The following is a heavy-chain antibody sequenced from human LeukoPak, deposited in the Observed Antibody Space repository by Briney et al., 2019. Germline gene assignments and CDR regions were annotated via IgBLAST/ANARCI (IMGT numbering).Heavy chain of an antibody. CDR1: GVSISSSNSY. V-gene: IGHV4-39*01. Sequence: PSETLSLTCTVSGVSISSSNSYWGWIRQPPGKGLEWIGSIYYSGNTYYNASLKSQVSISIDTSKNQFSLRLTSVTAADTAVYYCARLIGDYSSIAYFDYWGQGTLVTVSS. D-gene: IGHD4-17*01. CDR2: IYYSGNT. CDR3: ARLIGDYSSIAYFDY. J-gene: IGHJ4*02.